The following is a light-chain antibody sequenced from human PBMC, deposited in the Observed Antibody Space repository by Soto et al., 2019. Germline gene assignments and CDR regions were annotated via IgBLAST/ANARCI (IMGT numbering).Light chain of an antibody. CDR3: QQYGRSGT. J-gene: IGKJ1*01. CDR2: ATS. CDR1: QSVSRTY. V-gene: IGKV3-20*01. Sequence: EIVLTQSPGTLSLSPGESAALSCRASQSVSRTYLAWYQQKPVQAPRLLIYATSSRATGIPDRFSGSGSGTDFTLTISRLEPEDFAVYYCQQYGRSGTFGQGTNVDIK.